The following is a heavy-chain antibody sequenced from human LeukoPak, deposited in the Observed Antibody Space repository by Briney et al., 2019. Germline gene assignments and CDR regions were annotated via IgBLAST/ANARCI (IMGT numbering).Heavy chain of an antibody. J-gene: IGHJ6*02. CDR2: MDPNSGST. CDR3: ARTYYYDSADFRTLYGMDV. D-gene: IGHD3-22*01. V-gene: IGHV1-8*01. Sequence: ASVKVSCKASGYTFTTYDINWVRQATGQGLEWMGWMDPNSGSTGYAQKFQGRVTMTRNTSIRTAYMELSSLRSEDTAVYYCARTYYYDSADFRTLYGMDVWGQGTTVTVSS. CDR1: GYTFTTYD.